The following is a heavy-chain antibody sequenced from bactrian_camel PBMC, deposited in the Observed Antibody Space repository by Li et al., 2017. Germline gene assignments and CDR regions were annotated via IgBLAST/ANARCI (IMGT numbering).Heavy chain of an antibody. CDR1: GFTFSFYD. CDR3: AVGFATVVRVLGGV. J-gene: IGHJ4*01. CDR2: TDGSGRTT. V-gene: IGHV3S40*01. D-gene: IGHD1*01. Sequence: VQLVESGGGAVQSGGSLRLSCAASGFTFSFYDMTWVRQAPGKGLEWISSTDGSGRTTAYADSVKGRFTISRDNSKSTVSLQLNSLKSEDTGMYYCAVGFATVVRVLGGVWGQGTQVTVS.